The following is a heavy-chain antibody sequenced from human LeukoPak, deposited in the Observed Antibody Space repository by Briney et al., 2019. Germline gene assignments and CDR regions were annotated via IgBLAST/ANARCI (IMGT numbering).Heavy chain of an antibody. Sequence: SETLSLTCTVSGGSISSSSYYWGWIRQPPGKGLEWIGSIYYSGSTYYNPSLKSRVTISVDTSKNQFSLKLSSVTAADTAVYYCARDHLLWFGAPVSYGMDVWGQGTTVTVSS. CDR1: GGSISSSSYY. J-gene: IGHJ6*02. D-gene: IGHD3-10*01. V-gene: IGHV4-39*07. CDR3: ARDHLLWFGAPVSYGMDV. CDR2: IYYSGST.